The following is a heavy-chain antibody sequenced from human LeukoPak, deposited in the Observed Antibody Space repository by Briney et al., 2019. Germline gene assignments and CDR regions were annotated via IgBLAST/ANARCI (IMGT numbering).Heavy chain of an antibody. CDR1: GGSISSFY. V-gene: IGHV4-59*01. J-gene: IGHJ6*02. Sequence: ETLSLTCSVSGGSISSFYWNWIRQSPGKGLEWIGYIYYTGSTSSNPSLKGRVTISIETSKNQFSLKLSSVTAADTAVYYCARGNKAVADYYYYYYGMDVWGQGTTVTVSS. CDR3: ARGNKAVADYYYYYYGMDV. CDR2: IYYTGST. D-gene: IGHD6-19*01.